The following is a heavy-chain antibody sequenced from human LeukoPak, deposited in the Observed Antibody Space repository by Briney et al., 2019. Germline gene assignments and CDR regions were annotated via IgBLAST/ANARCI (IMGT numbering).Heavy chain of an antibody. J-gene: IGHJ4*02. D-gene: IGHD7-27*01. CDR1: GYTFTVYY. V-gene: IGHV1-2*02. CDR2: INPNSGGT. Sequence: ASVTVSFKASGYTFTVYYMHWVRQAPGQGREGMGWINPNSGGTNYAQKFQGRVTMTRDTSISTAYMELSRLRSDDTAVYYCASDGPMGIGYWGQGTLVTVSS. CDR3: ASDGPMGIGY.